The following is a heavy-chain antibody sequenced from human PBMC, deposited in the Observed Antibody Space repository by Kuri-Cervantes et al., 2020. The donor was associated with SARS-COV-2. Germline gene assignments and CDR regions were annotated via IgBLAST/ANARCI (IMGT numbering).Heavy chain of an antibody. CDR2: IYPSDSDT. J-gene: IGHJ5*02. V-gene: IGHV5-51*01. D-gene: IGHD2-2*02. CDR1: GYSFTSYW. CDR3: ARQNCSSTSCYTGPQGWFDP. Sequence: KVSCKGSGYSFTSYWIGWVRQMPGKGLEWMGIIYPSDSDTRYSPSFQGQVTISADKSISTAYLQWSSLKASDTAMYYCARQNCSSTSCYTGPQGWFDPWGQGTLVTVSS.